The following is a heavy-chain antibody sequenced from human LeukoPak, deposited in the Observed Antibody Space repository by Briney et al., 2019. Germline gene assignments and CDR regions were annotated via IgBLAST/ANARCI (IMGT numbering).Heavy chain of an antibody. V-gene: IGHV3-66*01. CDR2: IYSGGST. CDR1: GFTVSSNY. CDR3: ATTIAPMTQIDY. J-gene: IGHJ4*02. D-gene: IGHD3-9*01. Sequence: GGSLRLSCAASGFTVSSNYMSWVRQAPGKGLEWVSVIYSGGSTYYADSVKGRFTISRDNSKNTLYLQMNSLRAEDTAVYYCATTIAPMTQIDYWGQGTLVTVSS.